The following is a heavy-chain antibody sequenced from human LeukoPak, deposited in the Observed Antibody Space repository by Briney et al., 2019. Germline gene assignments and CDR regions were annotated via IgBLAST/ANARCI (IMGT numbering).Heavy chain of an antibody. D-gene: IGHD3-22*01. J-gene: IGHJ3*02. CDR1: GYTFTSYY. CDR3: AAYDSSGYYGLHLDAFDI. V-gene: IGHV1-46*01. Sequence: ASVKGSCKASGYTFTSYYMHWVRQAPGQGREWMGIINTSGGSTSYAQKFQGRVTMTRETSTSPVSMELSSLRAEDTPVYYCAAYDSSGYYGLHLDAFDIWGQGTMVTVSS. CDR2: INTSGGST.